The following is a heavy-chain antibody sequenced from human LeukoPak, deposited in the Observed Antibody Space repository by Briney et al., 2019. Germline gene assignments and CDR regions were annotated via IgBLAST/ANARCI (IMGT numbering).Heavy chain of an antibody. J-gene: IGHJ4*02. D-gene: IGHD3-16*01. CDR1: GFTFSNAW. CDR3: TTLGAFDY. Sequence: GGSLRLSCAASGFTFSNAWMSWVRQAPGKGLEWVGRIKRNTDGGTTDHAAPVKGRVSISRDDSKNTLYLQMNSLKTEDTAVYYCTTLGAFDYWGQGTLVTVSS. V-gene: IGHV3-15*01. CDR2: IKRNTDGGTT.